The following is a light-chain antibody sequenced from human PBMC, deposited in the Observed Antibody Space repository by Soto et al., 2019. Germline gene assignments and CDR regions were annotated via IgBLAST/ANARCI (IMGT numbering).Light chain of an antibody. J-gene: IGKJ4*01. V-gene: IGKV1-5*01. Sequence: DIQMTQSPSPLSASVGDRVTITCRASQSISSWLAWYQQKPGKAPKLLIYDASALLRGVPSRFSGSGSGTDFTLTISSLQPEEFATYYCQRLSHAFGGGTKVDIK. CDR1: QSISSW. CDR3: QRLSHA. CDR2: DAS.